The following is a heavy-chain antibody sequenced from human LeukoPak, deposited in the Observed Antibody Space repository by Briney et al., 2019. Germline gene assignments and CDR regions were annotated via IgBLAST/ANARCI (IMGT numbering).Heavy chain of an antibody. CDR1: GYTLTELS. V-gene: IGHV1-46*03. D-gene: IGHD5-12*01. CDR3: APGGYGSIDY. J-gene: IGHJ4*02. CDR2: INPSGGST. Sequence: ASVKVSCKVSGYTLTELSMHWVRQAPGQGLEWMGIINPSGGSTSYAQKFQGRVTMTRDTSTSTVYMELSSLRSEDTAVYYCAPGGYGSIDYWGQGTLVTVSS.